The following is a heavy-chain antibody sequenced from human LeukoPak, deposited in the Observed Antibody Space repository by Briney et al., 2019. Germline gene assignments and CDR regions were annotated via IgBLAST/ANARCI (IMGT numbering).Heavy chain of an antibody. CDR2: ISYDGSNK. J-gene: IGHJ4*02. Sequence: GRSLRLSCAASGFTFSSYAMHWVRQAPGKGLEWVAVISYDGSNKYYADSVKGRFTISRDKSKNTLYLQMNSLRAEDTAVYYCANAAYSSSWYYFDYWGQGTLVTVSS. V-gene: IGHV3-30-3*01. D-gene: IGHD6-13*01. CDR3: ANAAYSSSWYYFDY. CDR1: GFTFSSYA.